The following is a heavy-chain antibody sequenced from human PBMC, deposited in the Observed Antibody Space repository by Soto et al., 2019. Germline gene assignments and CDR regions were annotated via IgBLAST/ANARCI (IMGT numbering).Heavy chain of an antibody. D-gene: IGHD3-10*02. V-gene: IGHV5-10-1*01. Sequence: PVESLKISCKGSGYIFTSYWIGCLRQMPGKVLEWMGRIDPSDSYTNYSPSFQGHVTISADKSISTAYLQWSSLKASDTAMYYCARQAAMFFDPWGQGTLVTVSS. CDR2: IDPSDSYT. J-gene: IGHJ5*02. CDR3: ARQAAMFFDP. CDR1: GYIFTSYW.